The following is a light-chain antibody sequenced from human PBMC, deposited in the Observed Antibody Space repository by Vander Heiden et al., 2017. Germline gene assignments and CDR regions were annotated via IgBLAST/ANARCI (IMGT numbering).Light chain of an antibody. CDR1: SSDVGGYNY. CDR2: DVS. V-gene: IGLV2-11*01. J-gene: IGLJ1*01. CDR3: CSYAGSYTYV. Sequence: QSALTPPPSVSGSPGPSVTISCTGTSSDVGGYNYVSWYQQHPGKAPKLMIYDVSKRPSGVPDRFSGAKSGNTASLTISGLQAEDEADYYCCSYAGSYTYVFATGTKVTVL.